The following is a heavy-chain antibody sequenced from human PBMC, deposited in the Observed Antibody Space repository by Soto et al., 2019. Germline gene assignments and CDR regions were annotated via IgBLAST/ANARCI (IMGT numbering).Heavy chain of an antibody. CDR2: IYHSGST. CDR3: ARAGSGSYQRNWFDP. Sequence: SETLSLTCAVSSGSISSSNWWSWVRQPPGKGLEWIGEIYHSGSTNYNPSLKSRVTISVDKSKNQFSLKLSSVTAADTAVYYCARAGSGSYQRNWFDPWGQGTLVTAPQ. J-gene: IGHJ5*02. V-gene: IGHV4-4*02. CDR1: SGSISSSNW. D-gene: IGHD3-10*01.